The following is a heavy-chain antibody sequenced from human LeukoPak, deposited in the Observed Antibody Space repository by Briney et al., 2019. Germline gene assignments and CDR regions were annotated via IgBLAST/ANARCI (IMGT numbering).Heavy chain of an antibody. CDR3: ARASSLADFDL. J-gene: IGHJ3*01. V-gene: IGHV1-69*02. CDR1: PGSFTSYI. CDR2: IIPILGIA. D-gene: IGHD6-19*01. Sequence: SVKVSYIVPPGSFTSYITSWPRQAPGQGLECMGRIIPILGIANYAQKFQGRVTITADNSTSTAYMELSSLRSEDTAVYYCARASSLADFDLRGPGTMVTVSS.